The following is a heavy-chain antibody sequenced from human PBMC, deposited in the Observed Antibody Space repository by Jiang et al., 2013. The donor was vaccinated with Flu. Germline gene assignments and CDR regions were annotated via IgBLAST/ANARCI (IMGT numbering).Heavy chain of an antibody. CDR1: GYTFTGYY. D-gene: IGHD3-10*01. CDR2: INPNSGGT. V-gene: IGHV1-2*02. Sequence: GAEVKKPGASVKVSCKASGYTFTGYYMHWVRQAPGQGLEWMGWINPNSGGTNYAQKFQGRVTMTRDTSISTAYMELSRLRSDDTAVYYCAIPSLLWFGELRTSDAFDIWGQGTMVTVSS. CDR3: AIPSLLWFGELRTSDAFDI. J-gene: IGHJ3*02.